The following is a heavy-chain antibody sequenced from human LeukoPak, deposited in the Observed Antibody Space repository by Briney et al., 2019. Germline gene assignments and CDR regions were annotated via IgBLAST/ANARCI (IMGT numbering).Heavy chain of an antibody. V-gene: IGHV4-59*01. Sequence: KSSETLSLTCTVSGGSISTYYWSWIRQPPGKGLEWIGYIYYSGSTNYNPSLKSRVTISVDTSKNQFSLKLSSVTAADTAVYYCARAMGGYYYYMDVWGKGTTVTVSS. J-gene: IGHJ6*03. CDR1: GGSISTYY. CDR3: ARAMGGYYYYMDV. CDR2: IYYSGST. D-gene: IGHD2-8*01.